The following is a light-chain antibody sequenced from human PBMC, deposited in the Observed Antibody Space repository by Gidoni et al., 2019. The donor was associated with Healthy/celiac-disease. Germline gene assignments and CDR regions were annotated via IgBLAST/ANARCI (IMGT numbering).Light chain of an antibody. Sequence: GERPTINCKSSQSVLYSSNNKNYLAWYQQKPGQPPKLLIYWASTRESGVPDRFSGSGSGTDFTLTISSLQAEDVAVYYCQQYYSTPFFGGGTKVEIK. J-gene: IGKJ4*01. V-gene: IGKV4-1*01. CDR2: WAS. CDR1: QSVLYSSNNKNY. CDR3: QQYYSTPF.